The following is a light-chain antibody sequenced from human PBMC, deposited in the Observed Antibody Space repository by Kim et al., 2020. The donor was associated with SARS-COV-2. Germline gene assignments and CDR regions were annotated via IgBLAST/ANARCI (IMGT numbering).Light chain of an antibody. CDR3: QQYNNCPPRT. CDR1: QSVSSN. CDR2: GAS. V-gene: IGKV3-15*01. Sequence: EIVMTQSPATLSVSPGERATLSCRASQSVSSNLAWYQQKPGQAPRLLIYGASTRATGIPARFSGSGSGTEFTLTISSLQSEDFAVYYCQQYNNCPPRTFGGGTKVYIK. J-gene: IGKJ4*01.